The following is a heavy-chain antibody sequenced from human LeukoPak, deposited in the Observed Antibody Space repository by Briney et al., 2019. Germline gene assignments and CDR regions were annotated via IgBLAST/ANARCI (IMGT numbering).Heavy chain of an antibody. D-gene: IGHD3-10*01. Sequence: SETLCLTCTVSGGSLSSYYWSWIRQPPGKGLEWIGYIYYSGTTNYNPSLKSRVTISVDTSKNQFSLKLSSVTAADTAVYYCARLISGVGYFDYWGQGTLVTVSS. CDR1: GGSLSSYY. V-gene: IGHV4-59*08. J-gene: IGHJ4*02. CDR2: IYYSGTT. CDR3: ARLISGVGYFDY.